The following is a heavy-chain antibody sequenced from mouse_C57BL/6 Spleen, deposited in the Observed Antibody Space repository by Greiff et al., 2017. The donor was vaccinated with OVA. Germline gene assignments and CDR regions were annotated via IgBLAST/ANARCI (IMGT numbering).Heavy chain of an antibody. D-gene: IGHD2-2*01. CDR3: ARGGLRRGYFDY. J-gene: IGHJ2*01. CDR2: IYPGSGST. V-gene: IGHV1-55*01. Sequence: QVQLQQPGAELVKPGASVKMSCKASGYTFTSYWITWVKQRPGQGLEWIGDIYPGSGSTNYNEKFKSKATLTVDPSSSTAYMQLSSLTSEDSAVYDCARGGLRRGYFDYWGQGTTLTVSS. CDR1: GYTFTSYW.